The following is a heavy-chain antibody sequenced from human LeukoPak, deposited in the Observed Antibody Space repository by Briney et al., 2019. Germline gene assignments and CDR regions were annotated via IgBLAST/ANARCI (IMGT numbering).Heavy chain of an antibody. CDR1: GYTISSDYY. J-gene: IGHJ3*02. CDR2: INQSGST. CDR3: ARLTRGTTTAFDI. Sequence: SETLSLTCTVSGYTISSDYYWGWVRQPPGKGLEWIGEINQSGSTNYNPSLKSRVTISVDTSQNHFSLELRSVTAADPAVSYFARLTRGTTTAFDIWGQGTMVTVTS. V-gene: IGHV4-38-2*02. D-gene: IGHD1-7*01.